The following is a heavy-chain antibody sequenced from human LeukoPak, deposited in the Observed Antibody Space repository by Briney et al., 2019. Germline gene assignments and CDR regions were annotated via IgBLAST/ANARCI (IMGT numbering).Heavy chain of an antibody. CDR2: ISAYNGNT. CDR3: ARVVRGSSFP. CDR1: GYTLTSHG. Sequence: ASEKVSYKPSGYTLTSHGISRVRQAPGPGLEWMGWISAYNGNTNYAQKLQGRVTMTTDTSTSTAYMELRSLRSDDTAVYYCARVVRGSSFPWGQGTLVTVSS. D-gene: IGHD6-6*01. J-gene: IGHJ4*02. V-gene: IGHV1-18*01.